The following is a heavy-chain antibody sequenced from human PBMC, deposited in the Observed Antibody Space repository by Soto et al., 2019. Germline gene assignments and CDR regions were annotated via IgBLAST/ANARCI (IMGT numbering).Heavy chain of an antibody. CDR1: GFPFSTCA. J-gene: IGHJ4*02. D-gene: IGHD1-1*01. CDR2: ISYDGANK. CDR3: ASTPKATTGPSGY. Sequence: GGSLRLSCAASGFPFSTCATHWVHQAPGKGLEWVAVISYDGANKFYTDSVKGRFTISRDNSKNTLYVQMNSLRPEDTAVYYCASTPKATTGPSGYWCQGTLVTVSS. V-gene: IGHV3-30-3*01.